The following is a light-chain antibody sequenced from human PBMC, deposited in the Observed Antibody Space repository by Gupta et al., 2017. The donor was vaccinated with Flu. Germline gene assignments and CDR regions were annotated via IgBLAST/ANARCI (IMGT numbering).Light chain of an antibody. CDR1: HSVSSSY. CDR3: QQYGNSPLYT. Sequence: TLSLSPGERATLSCRASHSVSSSYLAWYQQKPCQAPSLLIYATSSRATGIPDRFSGSGSGTDFTLTISRLEPADSAVYYCQQYGNSPLYTFGQGTKMEIK. V-gene: IGKV3-20*01. CDR2: ATS. J-gene: IGKJ2*01.